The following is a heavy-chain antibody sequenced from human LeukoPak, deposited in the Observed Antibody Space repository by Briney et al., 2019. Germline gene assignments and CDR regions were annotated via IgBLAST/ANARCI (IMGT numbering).Heavy chain of an antibody. D-gene: IGHD6-13*01. CDR2: INPNSGGT. CDR3: ARGHSSSWLHMDWFDP. CDR1: GYTFTGYY. J-gene: IGHJ5*02. V-gene: IGHV1-2*02. Sequence: ASVKVSCKASGYTFTGYYMHWVRQAPGQGLEWMGWINPNSGGTNYAQKFQGRVTMTRDTSISTAYMELSRLRSDDTAVYYCARGHSSSWLHMDWFDPWGQGTLVTVSS.